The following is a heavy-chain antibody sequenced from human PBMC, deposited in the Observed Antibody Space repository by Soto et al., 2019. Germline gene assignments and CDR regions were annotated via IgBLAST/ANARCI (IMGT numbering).Heavy chain of an antibody. D-gene: IGHD2-15*01. CDR3: AKDSVPLGYCSGGSCYENDY. CDR2: ISGSGGST. Sequence: EVQLLESGGGLVQPGGSLRLSCAASGFTFSSYAMSWVRQAPGKGLEWVSAISGSGGSTYYADSVKGRFTISRDNSKNTLYLQMNGLRAEDTAVYYCAKDSVPLGYCSGGSCYENDYWGQGTLVTVSS. J-gene: IGHJ4*02. V-gene: IGHV3-23*01. CDR1: GFTFSSYA.